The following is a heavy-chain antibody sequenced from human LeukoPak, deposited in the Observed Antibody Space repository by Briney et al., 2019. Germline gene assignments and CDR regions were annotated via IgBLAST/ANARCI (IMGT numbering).Heavy chain of an antibody. J-gene: IGHJ1*01. V-gene: IGHV4-34*01. CDR3: ARRVRSTEYFQH. D-gene: IGHD1-1*01. CDR2: FYYSANT. Sequence: SETLSLTCAVYGGSFSGYYWSWIRQSPGKGLEWIGSFYYSANTYYNPSLKSRVTISVDTSKNQFSLKLSSVTAADTAVYYCARRVRSTEYFQHWGQGTLVTVSS. CDR1: GGSFSGYY.